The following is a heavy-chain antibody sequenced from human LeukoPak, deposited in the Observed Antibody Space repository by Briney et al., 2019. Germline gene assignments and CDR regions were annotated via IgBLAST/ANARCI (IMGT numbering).Heavy chain of an antibody. CDR1: GFMFSAYW. J-gene: IGHJ5*02. D-gene: IGHD3-10*01. V-gene: IGHV3-74*01. Sequence: GGSLRLSCAASGFMFSAYWMHCVRHTPGKGLVWVSRINTDGTTTNYADSVKGRFTIFRDNAKNTVYLQMNSLRDEDTAVYYCVTAGGSGSYGRFDPWGQGTLVSVSS. CDR3: VTAGGSGSYGRFDP. CDR2: INTDGTTT.